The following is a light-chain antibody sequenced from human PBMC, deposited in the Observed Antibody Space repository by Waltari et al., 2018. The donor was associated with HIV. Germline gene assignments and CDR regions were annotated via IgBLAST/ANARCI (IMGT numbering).Light chain of an antibody. CDR2: NNK. CDR1: SSTIGAGYD. Sequence: QSVLTQPPSISGAPGQRITVSCSGTSSTIGAGYDVHWYQQLPGTAPNLLLYNNKNRPSGVPDRFSASKSDASASLAITGLQAADEGDYFCQSYDTSLSAWVFGGGTRLTVL. V-gene: IGLV1-40*03. J-gene: IGLJ2*01. CDR3: QSYDTSLSAWV.